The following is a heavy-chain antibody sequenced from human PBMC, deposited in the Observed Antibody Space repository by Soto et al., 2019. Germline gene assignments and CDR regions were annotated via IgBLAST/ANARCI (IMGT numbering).Heavy chain of an antibody. CDR2: MTTNTGNT. Sequence: QVQLVQSGAEAKKPGASVKVSCKASGYTFTSFDINWVRQATGKGLEWLGWMTTNTGNTGYAQKLQVRITMTRDTSTSTAYMELNSLTYEDSAVYYCARNKWGNGDFDLWGHGTLVTVSS. CDR3: ARNKWGNGDFDL. J-gene: IGHJ4*01. V-gene: IGHV1-8*01. CDR1: GYTFTSFD. D-gene: IGHD7-27*01.